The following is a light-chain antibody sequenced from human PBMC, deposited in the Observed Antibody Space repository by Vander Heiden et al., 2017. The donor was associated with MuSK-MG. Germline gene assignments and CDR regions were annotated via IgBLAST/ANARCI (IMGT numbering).Light chain of an antibody. V-gene: IGKV1-9*01. CDR3: QQLNSYPRT. CDR1: QGISSY. CDR2: AAS. J-gene: IGKJ2*01. Sequence: IQLTQSPSFLSASVGDRVTITCRASQGISSYLAWYQQKPGKAPKLLIYAASTLQSGVPSRFSGSGSGTEFTLTISSLQPEDFATYYCQQLNSYPRTFGQGTKLEIK.